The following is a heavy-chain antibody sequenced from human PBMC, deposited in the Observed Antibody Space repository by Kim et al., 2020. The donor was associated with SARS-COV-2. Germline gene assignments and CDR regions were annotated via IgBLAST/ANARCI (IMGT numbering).Heavy chain of an antibody. V-gene: IGHV1-24*01. J-gene: IGHJ4*02. CDR3: ATDGAKTGYSSSWPFDY. D-gene: IGHD6-13*01. Sequence: ASVKVSCKVSGYTLTELSMHWVRQAPGKGLEWMGGFDPEDGETIYAQKFQGRVTMTEDTSTDTAYMELSSLRSEDTAVYYCATDGAKTGYSSSWPFDYWGQGTLVTVSS. CDR1: GYTLTELS. CDR2: FDPEDGET.